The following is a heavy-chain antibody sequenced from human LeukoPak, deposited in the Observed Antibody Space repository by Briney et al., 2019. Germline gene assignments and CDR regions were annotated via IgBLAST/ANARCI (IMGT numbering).Heavy chain of an antibody. CDR1: GDSISSSNYY. V-gene: IGHV4-61*05. Sequence: SETLSLTCTVSGDSISSSNYYWGWIRQPPGKGLEWIGYICYSGSTNYNPSLKSRVTISVDTSKNQFFLKLSSVTAADTAVYYCARRVSSGWSDDAFDIWGQGTMVTVSS. CDR2: ICYSGST. J-gene: IGHJ3*02. D-gene: IGHD2-15*01. CDR3: ARRVSSGWSDDAFDI.